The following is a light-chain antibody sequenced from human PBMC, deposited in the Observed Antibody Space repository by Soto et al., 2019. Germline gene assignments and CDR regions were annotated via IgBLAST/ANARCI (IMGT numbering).Light chain of an antibody. CDR3: QQDHDWPPRT. J-gene: IGKJ4*01. V-gene: IGKV3D-15*01. CDR2: GAS. CDR1: QSVITK. Sequence: EIVMTQSPATLSVSPGERAILSCRASQSVITKLAWYQQKPGQAPRLLIYGASTSATAIPARFSGSGSGTEFTLTISSLQSEDFAVDFCQQDHDWPPRTVGGGNKVE.